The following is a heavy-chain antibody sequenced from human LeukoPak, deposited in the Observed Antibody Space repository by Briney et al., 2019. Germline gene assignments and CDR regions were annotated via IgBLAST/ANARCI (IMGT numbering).Heavy chain of an antibody. V-gene: IGHV4-59*08. CDR2: IYYDGST. CDR1: GGSMSNYW. CDR3: ARRLCSSLTCNIGPSGNWLDP. Sequence: SETLSLTCTVSGGSMSNYWWNWIRQPPGKGLEWIGYIYYDGSTYYNPAIDSRATLSIDTSKNQFSLKLNSMTAADTAVYYCARRLCSSLTCNIGPSGNWLDPWGQGTLVTVSS. D-gene: IGHD2-2*02. J-gene: IGHJ5*02.